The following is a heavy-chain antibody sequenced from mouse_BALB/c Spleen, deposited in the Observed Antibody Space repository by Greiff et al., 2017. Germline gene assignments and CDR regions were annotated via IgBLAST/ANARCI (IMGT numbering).Heavy chain of an antibody. CDR3: ARGDYYGSSPFAY. CDR2: IWAGGST. D-gene: IGHD1-1*01. Sequence: VHLVESGPGLVAPSQSLSITCTVSGFSLTSYGVHWVRQPPGKGLEWLGVIWAGGSTNYNSALMSRLSISKDNSKSQVFLKMNSLQTDDTAMYYCARGDYYGSSPFAYWGQGTLVTVSA. V-gene: IGHV2-9*02. CDR1: GFSLTSYG. J-gene: IGHJ3*01.